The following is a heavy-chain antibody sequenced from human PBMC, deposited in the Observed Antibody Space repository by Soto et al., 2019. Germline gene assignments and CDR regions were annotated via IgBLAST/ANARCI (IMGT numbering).Heavy chain of an antibody. V-gene: IGHV1-24*01. CDR3: ATDREYGMDV. CDR2: FDPEDGET. Sequence: ASVKLSCKISGYTITELSMHWVRQAPGKGLEWMGGFDPEDGETIYAQKFQGRVTMTEDTSTDTAYMELSSLRSEDTAVYYCATDREYGMDVWGQGTTVTVSS. CDR1: GYTITELS. J-gene: IGHJ6*02.